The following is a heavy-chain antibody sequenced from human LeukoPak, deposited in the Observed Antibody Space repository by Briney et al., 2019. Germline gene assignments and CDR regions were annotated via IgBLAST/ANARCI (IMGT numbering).Heavy chain of an antibody. D-gene: IGHD1-26*01. J-gene: IGHJ2*01. Sequence: GGSLRLSCAASGFTFSTSSMNWVRQAPGKGLEWVSYISSISSIIYYADSVKGRFTISRDNAKNSLYLQMNSLRDEDTAVYYCARDAALIMGASYWYFDLWGRGTLITVSS. CDR1: GFTFSTSS. V-gene: IGHV3-48*02. CDR3: ARDAALIMGASYWYFDL. CDR2: ISSISSII.